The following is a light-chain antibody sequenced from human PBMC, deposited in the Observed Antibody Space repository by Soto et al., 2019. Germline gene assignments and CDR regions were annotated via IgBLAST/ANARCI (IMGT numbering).Light chain of an antibody. J-gene: IGLJ2*01. CDR1: SSDVGGYDY. Sequence: QSALTQPASVSGSPGQSITISCTGSSSDVGGYDYVCWYQQYPGKAPKLIIYAVTDRPSGVSNRFSGSKSGNTASLIISGLQAEDEADYYCSSYTTSRTVVFGGGTKLTVL. V-gene: IGLV2-14*03. CDR2: AVT. CDR3: SSYTTSRTVV.